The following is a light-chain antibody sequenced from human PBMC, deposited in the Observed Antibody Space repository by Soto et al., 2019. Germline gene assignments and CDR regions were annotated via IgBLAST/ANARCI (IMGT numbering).Light chain of an antibody. J-gene: IGKJ4*01. CDR2: AAS. CDR1: LGVSSY. CDR3: QKYNSAPLT. Sequence: DIQMTQSPSSLSASVGDRVTITCRASLGVSSYLAWYQQKPGKVPKLLIYAASTLQSGVPSRFSGSGSGTDFTLTISSLQPEDVATYYCQKYNSAPLTFGGGTKVEIK. V-gene: IGKV1-27*01.